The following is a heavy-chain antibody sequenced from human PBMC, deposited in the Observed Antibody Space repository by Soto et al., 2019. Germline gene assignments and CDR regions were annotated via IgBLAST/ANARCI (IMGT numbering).Heavy chain of an antibody. CDR1: GYSFTSYW. J-gene: IGHJ6*01. Sequence: PGESLKISCKGSGYSFTSYWIGWVRQVPGKGLEWMGIIYPGDSDTRYTPSFQGQVNISADKSNRIASLQWSSLKASDTAMYYCSIQAPQLVYYYYGMYVLGQGNTGT. D-gene: IGHD6-6*01. V-gene: IGHV5-51*01. CDR2: IYPGDSDT. CDR3: SIQAPQLVYYYYGMYV.